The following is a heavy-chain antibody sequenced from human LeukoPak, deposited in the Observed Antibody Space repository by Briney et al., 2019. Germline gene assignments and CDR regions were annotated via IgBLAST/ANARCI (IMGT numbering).Heavy chain of an antibody. D-gene: IGHD2-2*01. Sequence: SETLSLTCTVSGGSNSSGDYYWSWIRQPPGKGLEWIGYIYYSGSTYYNPSLKSRVTISVDTSKNQFSLKLSSVTAADTAVYYCASDIVVVPAATQTNYYYYYYMDVWGKGTTVTVSS. CDR1: GGSNSSGDYY. V-gene: IGHV4-30-4*08. J-gene: IGHJ6*03. CDR3: ASDIVVVPAATQTNYYYYYYMDV. CDR2: IYYSGST.